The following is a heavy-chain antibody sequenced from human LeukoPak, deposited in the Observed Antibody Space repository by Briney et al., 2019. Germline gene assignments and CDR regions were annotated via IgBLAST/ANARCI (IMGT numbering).Heavy chain of an antibody. CDR1: GFTFSNYR. Sequence: GGSLRLSCAASGFTFSNYRLHWVRQAPGKGLEWVANIKQDGSEKYYVDSVKGRFTISRDNAKNSLYLQMNSLRAEDTAVYYCARDPSIAAAEALFDYWGQGTLVTVSS. CDR3: ARDPSIAAAEALFDY. V-gene: IGHV3-7*03. CDR2: IKQDGSEK. D-gene: IGHD6-13*01. J-gene: IGHJ4*02.